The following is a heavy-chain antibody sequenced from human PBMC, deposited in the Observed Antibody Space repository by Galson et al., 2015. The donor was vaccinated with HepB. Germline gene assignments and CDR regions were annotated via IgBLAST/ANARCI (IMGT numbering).Heavy chain of an antibody. CDR1: GYTFTTNG. CDR2: ISADSGNK. CDR3: ARDLDYRFYY. Sequence: SVKVSCKASGYTFTTNGISWVRQAPGQGLEWMGWISADSGNKKYAQNLQGRVTLTRDTSKSTAYLELRSLRSDDTAVYYCARDLDYRFYYWGQGTLVTVSS. D-gene: IGHD4/OR15-4a*01. J-gene: IGHJ4*02. V-gene: IGHV1-18*04.